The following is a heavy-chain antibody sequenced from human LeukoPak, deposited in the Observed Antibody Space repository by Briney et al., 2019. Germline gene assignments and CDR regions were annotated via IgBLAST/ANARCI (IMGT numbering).Heavy chain of an antibody. V-gene: IGHV1-69*05. CDR3: ATRYCSGGSCYSPNYYYYYMDV. CDR2: IIPIFGTA. J-gene: IGHJ6*03. Sequence: ASVKVSCMASGGTFSSYAISWVRQAPGQGLEWMGGIIPIFGTANYAQKFQGRVTITTDESTSTAYMELSSLRSEDTAVYYCATRYCSGGSCYSPNYYYYYMDVWGKGTTVTVSS. CDR1: GGTFSSYA. D-gene: IGHD2-15*01.